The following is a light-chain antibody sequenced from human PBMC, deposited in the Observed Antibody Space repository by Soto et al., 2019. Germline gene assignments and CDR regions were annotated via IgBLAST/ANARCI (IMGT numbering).Light chain of an antibody. Sequence: EIRLTQSPCTLSLSPGERATLSCRASQTILSNLAWYQQKPGQAPRLLIYGASTRATGFPDRFSGSGSGSEFTLTISGLQSEDFAVYYCQQYNDRPPITFGQGTRLEIK. CDR2: GAS. CDR3: QQYNDRPPIT. V-gene: IGKV3-15*01. CDR1: QTILSN. J-gene: IGKJ5*01.